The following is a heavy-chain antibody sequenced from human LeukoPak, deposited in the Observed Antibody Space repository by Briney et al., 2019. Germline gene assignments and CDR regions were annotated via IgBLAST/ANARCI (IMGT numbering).Heavy chain of an antibody. CDR3: ARDGAAAIGHYYYGMDV. CDR2: IYYSGST. D-gene: IGHD2-2*02. CDR1: GGSISSYY. J-gene: IGHJ6*02. Sequence: SETLSLTCTVSGGSISSYYWSWIRQPPGKGLEWIGYIYYSGSTNYNPSLKSRVTISVDTSKNQFSLKLSSVTAADTAVYYCARDGAAAIGHYYYGMDVWGQGTTVTVSS. V-gene: IGHV4-59*01.